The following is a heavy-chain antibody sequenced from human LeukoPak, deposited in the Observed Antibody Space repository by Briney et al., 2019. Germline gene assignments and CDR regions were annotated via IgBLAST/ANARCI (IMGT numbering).Heavy chain of an antibody. CDR2: ISGGTSGT. J-gene: IGHJ4*02. Sequence: GSLRLSCAASEFSFSIYVMSWVRPAPGKGLEWVSTISGGTSGTHYADSVRSRFTISRDNSKNTLYLQLNSLRADDTAVYYCVKDEWYGSSSYFDFWGQGTLVTVSS. CDR3: VKDEWYGSSSYFDF. D-gene: IGHD6-6*01. CDR1: EFSFSIYV. V-gene: IGHV3-23*01.